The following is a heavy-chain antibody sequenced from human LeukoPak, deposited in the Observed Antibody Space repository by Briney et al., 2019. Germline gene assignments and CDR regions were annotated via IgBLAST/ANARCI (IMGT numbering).Heavy chain of an antibody. V-gene: IGHV4-4*07. CDR2: IYTSGST. J-gene: IGHJ4*02. CDR3: ARLSAAAVDY. D-gene: IGHD6-13*01. Sequence: SETLSLTCTVSGGSVSSFYWTWIRQPAGKGLEWIGRIYTSGSTSYNPSLKGRVTISVDKSKNQFSLKLTSVTAADTAVYYCARLSAAAVDYWGQGTLVTVSS. CDR1: GGSVSSFY.